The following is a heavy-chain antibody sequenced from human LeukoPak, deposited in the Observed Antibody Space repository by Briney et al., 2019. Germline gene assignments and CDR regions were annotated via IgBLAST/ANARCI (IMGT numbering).Heavy chain of an antibody. CDR3: ARANYDILTQNYYYYYMDV. D-gene: IGHD3-9*01. CDR1: GGSISSGSHY. J-gene: IGHJ6*03. Sequence: SETLSLTCTVSGGSISSGSHYWSWIRQPAGKGLKWIGNIYYSGYTTYSPSLKSRVTMSVDTSKNQFSLKLSSVTAADTAVYYCARANYDILTQNYYYYYMDVWGKGTTVTISS. CDR2: IYYSGYT. V-gene: IGHV4-61*10.